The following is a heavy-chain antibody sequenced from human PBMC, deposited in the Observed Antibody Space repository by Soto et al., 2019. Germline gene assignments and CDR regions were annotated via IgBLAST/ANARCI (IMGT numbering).Heavy chain of an antibody. CDR3: RKGATRTFDS. J-gene: IGHJ4*02. CDR1: GYRFSSSW. CDR2: VYPSDSDV. D-gene: IGHD1-7*01. V-gene: IGHV5-51*01. Sequence: GESLKISCQGTGYRFSSSWIGWVRQKPGKGLEWLGNVYPSDSDVRYSPAFEGQVTISADNSINTASLQLLNLKASDTAIYYCRKGATRTFDSWGPGARLAVST.